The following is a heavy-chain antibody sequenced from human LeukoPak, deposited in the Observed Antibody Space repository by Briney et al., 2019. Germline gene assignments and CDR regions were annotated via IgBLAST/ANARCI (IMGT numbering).Heavy chain of an antibody. Sequence: RPGGSLRLSCAASGFIFDDYGMSWVRQAPGKGLEWVSGINWNGSITGYADSVKGRFTISRDNAKNTLYLQMNSLRAEDTAVYYCASGTQRYYDILTGTAYYFDYWGQGTLLTVSS. J-gene: IGHJ4*02. CDR2: INWNGSIT. V-gene: IGHV3-20*04. CDR3: ASGTQRYYDILTGTAYYFDY. CDR1: GFIFDDYG. D-gene: IGHD3-9*01.